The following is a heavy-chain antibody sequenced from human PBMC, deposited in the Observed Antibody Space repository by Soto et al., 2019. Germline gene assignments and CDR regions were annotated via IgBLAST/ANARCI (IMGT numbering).Heavy chain of an antibody. D-gene: IGHD6-19*01. CDR1: GGSISSSSYY. Sequence: SETLSLTCTVSGGSISSSSYYWGWIRQPPGKGLEWIGSIYYSGSTYYNPSLKSRVTISVDTSKNQFSLKLSSVTAADTAVYYCARAVKSGWYRPYYFDYWGQGTLVTVSS. CDR3: ARAVKSGWYRPYYFDY. V-gene: IGHV4-39*01. CDR2: IYYSGST. J-gene: IGHJ4*02.